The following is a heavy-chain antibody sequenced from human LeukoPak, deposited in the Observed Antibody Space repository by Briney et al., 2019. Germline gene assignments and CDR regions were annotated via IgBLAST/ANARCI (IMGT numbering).Heavy chain of an antibody. D-gene: IGHD3-10*01. CDR3: VRSTTMFQH. J-gene: IGHJ1*01. CDR1: GFTSSSYS. V-gene: IGHV3-20*04. CDR2: ISRNGGST. Sequence: RAGGSLRLSCAASGFTSSSYSMNWARQAPGQGLEWVSGISRNGGSTGYADSVKGRFTISRDNVKNYLFLQMNSLRAEDTALYYCVRSTTMFQHWGQGTLVTVSS.